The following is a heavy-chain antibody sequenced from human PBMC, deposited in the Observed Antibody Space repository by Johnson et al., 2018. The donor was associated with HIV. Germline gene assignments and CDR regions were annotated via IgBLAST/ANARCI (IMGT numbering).Heavy chain of an antibody. V-gene: IGHV3-30*04. CDR2: TSNDGSYK. Sequence: QVQLVESGGGVVQPGRSLRLSCAASGFTFSHYSMHWVRQAPGKGLEWVAVTSNDGSYKNYADSVKGRFTVSRDNSKNTLFLQMDNLRSDDPAVYFCARDWYCSSTFCSERVLKDAFDIWGQGTLVTVSS. J-gene: IGHJ3*02. D-gene: IGHD2-2*01. CDR1: GFTFSHYS. CDR3: ARDWYCSSTFCSERVLKDAFDI.